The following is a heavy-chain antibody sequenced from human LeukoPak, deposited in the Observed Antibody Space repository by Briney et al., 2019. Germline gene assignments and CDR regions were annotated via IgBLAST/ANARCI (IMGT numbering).Heavy chain of an antibody. J-gene: IGHJ5*02. Sequence: SETLSLTCTVSGGSISSGGYYWSWIRQPPGKGLEWIGYIFYYGTTNYNPSLKSRVTISLDTSKNQFSLKLSSVTAADTAVYYCARGAGSSPLDWFDPWGQGTLVTVSS. CDR1: GGSISSGGYY. CDR3: ARGAGSSPLDWFDP. V-gene: IGHV4-61*08. CDR2: IFYYGTT. D-gene: IGHD6-13*01.